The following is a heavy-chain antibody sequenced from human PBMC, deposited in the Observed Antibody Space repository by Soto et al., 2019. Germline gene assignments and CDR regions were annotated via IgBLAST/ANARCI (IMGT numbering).Heavy chain of an antibody. J-gene: IGHJ6*02. D-gene: IGHD5-12*01. CDR2: IYYSGGT. CDR3: ARVLRDDYLSVVYGLDV. V-gene: IGHV4-61*01. Sequence: QVQLQESGPGLVKPSETLSLTCTVPGGSVSSGTYYWSWIRQPPGMVLEWIGYIYYSGGTNYNPSLKSRVSISVDTSKHQFSLKLRSVTAADTAVYYCARVLRDDYLSVVYGLDVWGQGTSVTVSS. CDR1: GGSVSSGTYY.